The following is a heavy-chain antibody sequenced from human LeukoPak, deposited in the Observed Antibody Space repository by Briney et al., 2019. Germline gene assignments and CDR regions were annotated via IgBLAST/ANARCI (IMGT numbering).Heavy chain of an antibody. CDR2: FDPEDGET. Sequence: ASAKVSCKVSGYTLTELSMHWVRQAPGKGLEWMGGFDPEDGETIYAQKFQGRVTMTEDTSTDTAYMELSSLRSEDTAVYYCATGGWVPAHTVTTFDPWGQGTLVTVSS. D-gene: IGHD4-17*01. V-gene: IGHV1-24*01. CDR3: ATGGWVPAHTVTTFDP. CDR1: GYTLTELS. J-gene: IGHJ5*02.